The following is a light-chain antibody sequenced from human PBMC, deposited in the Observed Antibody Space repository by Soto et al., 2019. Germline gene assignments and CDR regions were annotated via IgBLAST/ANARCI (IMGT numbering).Light chain of an antibody. CDR1: QTISSW. Sequence: DIQMTQSPSTLSASVGDRVTITCRASQTISSWLAWYQQKPGKAPKLLIYAASTLESGVSSRFSGRGSGTEFTLTINSLQPEDFATYYCQQYESYWGTFGQGTKVDIK. J-gene: IGKJ1*01. CDR2: AAS. CDR3: QQYESYWGT. V-gene: IGKV1-5*01.